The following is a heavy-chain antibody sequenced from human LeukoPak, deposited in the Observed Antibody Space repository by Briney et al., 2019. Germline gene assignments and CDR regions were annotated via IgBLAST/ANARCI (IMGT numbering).Heavy chain of an antibody. V-gene: IGHV1-69*13. J-gene: IGHJ3*02. D-gene: IGHD2-21*01. CDR2: IIPIFGTA. Sequence: SVKVSCKASGGTFSSYAISWVRQAPGQGLEWMGGIIPIFGTANYAQKFQGRVTITADESTSTAYMELSSLRSEDTAVYYCARRLVVIAIHSNDAFDNWGQGTMVTVSS. CDR1: GGTFSSYA. CDR3: ARRLVVIAIHSNDAFDN.